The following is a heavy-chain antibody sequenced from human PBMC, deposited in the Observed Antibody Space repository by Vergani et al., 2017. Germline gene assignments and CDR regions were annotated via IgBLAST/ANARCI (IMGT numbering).Heavy chain of an antibody. J-gene: IGHJ4*02. CDR2: ISGSGGST. D-gene: IGHD4-17*01. V-gene: IGHV3-23*01. CDR1: GFTFSSYA. CDR3: ARDPYTFMTTETFDY. Sequence: EVQLLESGGGLVQPGGSLRLSCAASGFTFSSYAMSWVRQAPGKGLEWVSAISGSGGSTYYADSVKGRFTISRDNAKNSLYLQMNSLRAEDTAVYYCARDPYTFMTTETFDYWGQGTLVTVSS.